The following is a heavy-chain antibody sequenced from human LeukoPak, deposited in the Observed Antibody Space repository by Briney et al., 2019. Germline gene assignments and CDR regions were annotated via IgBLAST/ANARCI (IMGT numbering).Heavy chain of an antibody. V-gene: IGHV3-33*01. D-gene: IGHD3-10*01. CDR1: GFTFSSYG. Sequence: PGGSLRLSCAASGFTFSSYGMPWVRQAPGKGLEWVAVIWYDGSNKYYADSVKGRFTISRDNSKNTLYLQMNSLRAEDTAVYYXXXXXXNYGSGSELFDYWGQGTLVTVSS. CDR2: IWYDGSNK. J-gene: IGHJ4*02. CDR3: XXXXXNYGSGSELFDY.